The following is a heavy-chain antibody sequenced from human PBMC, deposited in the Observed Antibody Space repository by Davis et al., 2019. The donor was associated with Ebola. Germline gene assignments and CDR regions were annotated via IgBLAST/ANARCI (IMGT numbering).Heavy chain of an antibody. V-gene: IGHV1-8*01. J-gene: IGHJ5*02. D-gene: IGHD1-26*01. CDR1: GYTFTSYD. CDR2: MNPNSGNT. Sequence: ASVQVSCRASGYTFTSYDINWVRQATGQGREWMGWMNPNSGNTGYAQKFQGRVTMTRNTSISTAYMELSSLRSEDTAVYYCARRNSGSYRKGNNWFDPWGQGTLVTVSS. CDR3: ARRNSGSYRKGNNWFDP.